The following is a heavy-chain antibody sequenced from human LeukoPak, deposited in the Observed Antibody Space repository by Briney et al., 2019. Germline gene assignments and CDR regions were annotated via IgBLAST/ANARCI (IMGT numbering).Heavy chain of an antibody. CDR1: GVSISSGGYY. V-gene: IGHV4-31*03. Sequence: SETLSLTCTVSGVSISSGGYYWSWIRQHPGKGLEWIGYIYYSGSTYYNPSLKSRVTISVDTSKNQFSLKLSSVTAADTAVYYCARTCLEDSSGYPIDYWGQGTLVTVSS. J-gene: IGHJ4*02. D-gene: IGHD3-22*01. CDR3: ARTCLEDSSGYPIDY. CDR2: IYYSGST.